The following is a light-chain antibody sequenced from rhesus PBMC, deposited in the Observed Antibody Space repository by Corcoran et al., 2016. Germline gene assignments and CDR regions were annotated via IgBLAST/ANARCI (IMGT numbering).Light chain of an antibody. CDR2: KVT. Sequence: DIVMTQTPLSLPVTPGEPASISCRSSQSLLHSNGNTYLDWYLQKPGQSPRLLFYKVTNRESGVPDRFSGSGSGTDFTLKISRVEPEDVGAYYCMQSTKDPRTFGQGTKVEIK. CDR1: QSLLHSNGNTY. V-gene: IGKV2S2*01. CDR3: MQSTKDPRT. J-gene: IGKJ1*01.